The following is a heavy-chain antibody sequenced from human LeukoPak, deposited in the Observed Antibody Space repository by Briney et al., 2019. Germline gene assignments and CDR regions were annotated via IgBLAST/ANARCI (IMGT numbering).Heavy chain of an antibody. V-gene: IGHV3-48*03. CDR3: AKGPRYNILTGYYKSHFFDY. Sequence: PGGSLRLSCAASGFAFSDYEMNWVRQAPGKGLEWVSFISYSGNTIKYAASVKGRFTISRDNAKNSLYLQMNSLRAEDTAVYYCAKGPRYNILTGYYKSHFFDYWGQGTLVTVSS. D-gene: IGHD3-9*01. J-gene: IGHJ4*02. CDR1: GFAFSDYE. CDR2: ISYSGNTI.